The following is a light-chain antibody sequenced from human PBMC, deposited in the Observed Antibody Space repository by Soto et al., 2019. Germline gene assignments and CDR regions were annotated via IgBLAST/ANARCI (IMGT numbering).Light chain of an antibody. CDR1: QSVNSY. V-gene: IGKV3-15*01. CDR3: QQSNFWPPLT. Sequence: EIVMTQSPATLSVSPGERATLSCRASQSVNSYLTWYRQKPGQAPRLLISDASNRATGVPARFSGSGSGTEFTLTISSLQPEDSGNYYCQQSNFWPPLTFGEGTKVEIK. J-gene: IGKJ4*01. CDR2: DAS.